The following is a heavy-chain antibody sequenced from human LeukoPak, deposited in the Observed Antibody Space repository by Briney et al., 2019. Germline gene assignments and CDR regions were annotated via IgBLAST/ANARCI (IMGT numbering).Heavy chain of an antibody. CDR1: GGSISSGSYY. CDR2: IYTSGST. D-gene: IGHD3-3*01. J-gene: IGHJ3*02. V-gene: IGHV4-61*02. CDR3: ARSDYDFWSGYPLDAFDI. Sequence: SETLSLTCTVPGGSISSGSYYWSWIRQPAGKGLEWIGRIYTSGSTNYNPSLKGRVTIAVDPSKNQFCLKLSSVNAADPAVYYCARSDYDFWSGYPLDAFDIWGQGTMVTVSS.